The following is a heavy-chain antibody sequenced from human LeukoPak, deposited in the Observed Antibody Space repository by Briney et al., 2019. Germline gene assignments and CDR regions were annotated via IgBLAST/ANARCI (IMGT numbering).Heavy chain of an antibody. J-gene: IGHJ4*02. CDR1: GFTFSSYG. D-gene: IGHD6-13*01. CDR3: AKNAAGRRGGVFDY. CDR2: ISYDGSNK. V-gene: IGHV3-30*18. Sequence: GGSLRLSCAASGFTFSSYGMHWVRQAPGKGLEWVAVISYDGSNKYYADSVKGRFTISRDNSKNTLYLQMNSLRAEDTAVYYCAKNAAGRRGGVFDYWGQGTLVTVSS.